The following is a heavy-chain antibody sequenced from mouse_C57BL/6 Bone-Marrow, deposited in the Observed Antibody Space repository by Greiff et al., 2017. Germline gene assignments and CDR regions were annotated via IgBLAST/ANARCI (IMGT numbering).Heavy chain of an antibody. D-gene: IGHD2-5*01. CDR1: GYTFTSYW. V-gene: IGHV1-55*01. CDR3: ARPYYSNYWYFDV. CDR2: IYPGSGST. Sequence: VQLQQSGAELVKPGASVKMSCKASGYTFTSYWITWVKQRPGQGLEWIGDIYPGSGSTNYNEKFKGKATLTVDSSSCTAYMQLSSLSSEDSAVYYVARPYYSNYWYFDVWDTGTTVTVSS. J-gene: IGHJ1*03.